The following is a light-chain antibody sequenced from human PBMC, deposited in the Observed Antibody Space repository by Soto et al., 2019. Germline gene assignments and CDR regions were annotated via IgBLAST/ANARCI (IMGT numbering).Light chain of an antibody. CDR1: SSNIGGNS. CDR3: GSWDSSLSAYV. CDR2: DDN. V-gene: IGLV1-51*01. Sequence: QSVLTQPRSVSAAPGQKGTISCSGSSSNIGGNSVSWYQQLPGTAPKLLIYDDNKRPSWITDRFSGSKSGTSATLGITGFQTGDEADYYCGSWDSSLSAYVFGTGTKVTVL. J-gene: IGLJ1*01.